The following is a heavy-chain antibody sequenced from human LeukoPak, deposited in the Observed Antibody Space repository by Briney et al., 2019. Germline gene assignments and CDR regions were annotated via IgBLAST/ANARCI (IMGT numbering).Heavy chain of an antibody. CDR3: AKGRGYSSSSLDY. V-gene: IGHV3-33*06. D-gene: IGHD6-6*01. CDR1: GFTFGSYG. CDR2: IWYDGSNK. J-gene: IGHJ4*02. Sequence: GSLRLSCAASGFTFGSYGMHWVRQAPGKGLEWVAVIWYDGSNKYYADSVKGRFTISSDNSKNTLYLQMNSLRAEDTAVYYCAKGRGYSSSSLDYWGQGTLVTVSS.